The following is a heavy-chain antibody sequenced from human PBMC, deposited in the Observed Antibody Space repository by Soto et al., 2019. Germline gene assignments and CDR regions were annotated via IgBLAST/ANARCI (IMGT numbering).Heavy chain of an antibody. CDR2: IYPGDSDT. CDR3: ARRPYCSSTSCWEGWFDP. V-gene: IGHV5-51*01. D-gene: IGHD2-2*01. Sequence: GESLKISCKGSGYSFTSYWIGWVRQMPGKGLEWMGIIYPGDSDTRYSPSFQGQVTISADKSISTAYLQWSSLKASDTAMYYCARRPYCSSTSCWEGWFDPWGQGTLVTSPQ. CDR1: GYSFTSYW. J-gene: IGHJ5*02.